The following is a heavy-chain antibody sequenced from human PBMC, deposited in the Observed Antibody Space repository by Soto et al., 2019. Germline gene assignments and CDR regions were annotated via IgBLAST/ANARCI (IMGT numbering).Heavy chain of an antibody. J-gene: IGHJ6*02. Sequence: SVKVSCKASGGTFSSYAISWVRQAPGQGLEWMGGIIPIFGTANYAQKFQGRVTITADKSTSTAYMELSSLRSEDTAVYYCARSIAVAGTPYYYYGMDVWGQGTTVTVSS. CDR1: GGTFSSYA. CDR2: IIPIFGTA. CDR3: ARSIAVAGTPYYYYGMDV. D-gene: IGHD6-19*01. V-gene: IGHV1-69*06.